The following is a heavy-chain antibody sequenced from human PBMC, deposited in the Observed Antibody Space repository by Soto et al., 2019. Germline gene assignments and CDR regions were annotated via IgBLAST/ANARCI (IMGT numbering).Heavy chain of an antibody. CDR2: INAGNGNT. Sequence: ASVKVSCKASGYTFTSYAMHWVRQAPGQRLEWMGWINAGNGNTKYSQKFQGRVTITRDTSASTAYMELSSLRSEDTAVYYCARLIEYSSSSKAFDIWGQGTMVTVSS. J-gene: IGHJ3*02. D-gene: IGHD6-6*01. CDR1: GYTFTSYA. CDR3: ARLIEYSSSSKAFDI. V-gene: IGHV1-3*01.